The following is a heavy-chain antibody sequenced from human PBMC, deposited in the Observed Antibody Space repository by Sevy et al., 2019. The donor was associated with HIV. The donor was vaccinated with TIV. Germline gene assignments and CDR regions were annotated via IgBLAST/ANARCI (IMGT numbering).Heavy chain of an antibody. CDR3: ALERLSSNVAEYFQN. D-gene: IGHD1-1*01. Sequence: GGSLRLSCAASGFSFTSYWMSWVRQTPEKGLEWVANINQVGTEKNYVDSVKGRFTISRDNSKNYLYLQMNSLRAEDTAVYCCALERLSSNVAEYFQNWGQGTLVTVSS. CDR1: GFSFTSYW. V-gene: IGHV3-7*01. J-gene: IGHJ1*01. CDR2: INQVGTEK.